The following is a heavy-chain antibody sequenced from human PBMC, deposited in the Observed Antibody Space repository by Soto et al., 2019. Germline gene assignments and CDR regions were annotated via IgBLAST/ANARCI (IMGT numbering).Heavy chain of an antibody. Sequence: QAQLVQSGAEVKKPGASVKVSCKASGYTFTGAYIHWVRQAPGQGLEWMGCINPNSGGTEFAQKFQVRVIVTRDTFITTVYMEVSSLRSDDTGVYYCARDFTTHIYVVDVWGQGTAVTVSS. CDR2: INPNSGGT. CDR3: ARDFTTHIYVVDV. D-gene: IGHD3-10*02. V-gene: IGHV1-2*02. J-gene: IGHJ6*02. CDR1: GYTFTGAY.